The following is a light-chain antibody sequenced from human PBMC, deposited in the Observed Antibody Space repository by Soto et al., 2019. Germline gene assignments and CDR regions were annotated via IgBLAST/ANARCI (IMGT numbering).Light chain of an antibody. CDR2: GAS. CDR1: QSVSTN. CDR3: QHYNNWPPWT. J-gene: IGKJ1*01. V-gene: IGKV3-15*01. Sequence: IVMTQSPATMSVSPGERATLSCRASQSVSTNLAWYQQQPGQAPRLLIYGASTRATGIPARFSGGGSGTEFTLTISSRQSDDFAVYYCQHYNNWPPWTFGQGNKV.